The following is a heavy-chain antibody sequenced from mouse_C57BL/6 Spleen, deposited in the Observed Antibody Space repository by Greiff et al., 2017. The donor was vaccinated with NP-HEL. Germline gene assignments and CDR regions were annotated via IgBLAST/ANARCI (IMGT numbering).Heavy chain of an antibody. V-gene: IGHV1-53*01. Sequence: VQLQQPGTELVKPGASVKLSCKASGYTFTSYWMHWVKQRPGQGLEWIGNINPSNGGTNYNEKFKSKATLTVDKSSSPAYMQLSSLTSEDSAVYYCARQRRRQTWFAYWGQGTLVTVSA. CDR2: INPSNGGT. CDR3: ARQRRRQTWFAY. D-gene: IGHD3-2*02. J-gene: IGHJ3*01. CDR1: GYTFTSYW.